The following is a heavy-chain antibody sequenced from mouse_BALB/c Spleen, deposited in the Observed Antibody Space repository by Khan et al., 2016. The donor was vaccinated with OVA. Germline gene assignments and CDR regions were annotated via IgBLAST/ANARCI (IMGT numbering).Heavy chain of an antibody. CDR2: IWGDGST. CDR1: GISLTSYG. J-gene: IGHJ1*01. D-gene: IGHD1-1*01. CDR3: AKLFYVGISDWYFDV. V-gene: IGHV2-3*01. Sequence: QVQLKESGPGLVAPSQSLSITCTVSGISLTSYGVTWVRQPPGKGLEWLGVIWGDGSTNYHSTLRSRLSISKDKSRSQVFLTLNSLQTDDTATYYCAKLFYVGISDWYFDVWGAGTTVTVAS.